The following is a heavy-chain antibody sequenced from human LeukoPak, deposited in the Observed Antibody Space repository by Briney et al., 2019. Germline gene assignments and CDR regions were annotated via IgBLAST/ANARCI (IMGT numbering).Heavy chain of an antibody. Sequence: PPARSLSNTCAATGSTVSNNYLIWLLQSPGKALEWVSVISSGGTPYYADSVKGRFTISRDSCENTMYLQMHSLRGEDTAVYYCARGGAVYAFDYWCQGNLVTVFS. J-gene: IGHJ4*02. CDR1: GSTVSNNY. CDR2: ISSGGTP. D-gene: IGHD5/OR15-5a*01. CDR3: ARGGAVYAFDY. V-gene: IGHV3-66*02.